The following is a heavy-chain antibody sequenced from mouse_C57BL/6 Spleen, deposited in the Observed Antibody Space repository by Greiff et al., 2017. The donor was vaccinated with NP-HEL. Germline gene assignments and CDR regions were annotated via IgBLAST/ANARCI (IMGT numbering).Heavy chain of an antibody. J-gene: IGHJ1*03. Sequence: QVQLQQSGPELVKPGASVKISCKASGYAFSSSWMNWVKQRPGKGLEWIGRIYPGDGDTNYNGKFKGKATLTADKSSSTAYMQLSSLTSEDSEVYFCAREGENWDWYFDVWGTGTTGTVSS. D-gene: IGHD4-1*01. CDR3: AREGENWDWYFDV. V-gene: IGHV1-82*01. CDR2: IYPGDGDT. CDR1: GYAFSSSW.